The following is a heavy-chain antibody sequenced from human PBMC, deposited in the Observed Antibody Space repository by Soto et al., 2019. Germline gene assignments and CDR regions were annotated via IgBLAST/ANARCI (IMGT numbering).Heavy chain of an antibody. D-gene: IGHD3-9*01. J-gene: IGHJ6*03. CDR1: GGSISSYY. CDR3: ARHAKCYNILTGYSYYMDV. Sequence: QVQLQESGPGLVKLSETLSLTCTVSGGSISSYYWSWVRHPPGKGLERVGYIYYSGSTNYNPAISSRVIESVDTSRNPFSLMLSPVAAADTAVYYCARHAKCYNILTGYSYYMDVWGKGTTVTVSS. CDR2: IYYSGST. V-gene: IGHV4-59*08.